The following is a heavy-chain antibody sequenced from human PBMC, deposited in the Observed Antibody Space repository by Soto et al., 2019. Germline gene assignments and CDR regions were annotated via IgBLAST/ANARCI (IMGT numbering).Heavy chain of an antibody. V-gene: IGHV3-53*01. Sequence: GGSLRLSCAASGFTVSTNCMSWVRQTPWKGLEWVSVIYSGGTILYADSVKGRFTTSRDNSKNTMYLQMNSLKAEDTAVYFCARDVGSSVIHGYFYGMDVWGQGTAVTVSS. CDR2: IYSGGTI. CDR1: GFTVSTNC. D-gene: IGHD3-22*01. CDR3: ARDVGSSVIHGYFYGMDV. J-gene: IGHJ6*02.